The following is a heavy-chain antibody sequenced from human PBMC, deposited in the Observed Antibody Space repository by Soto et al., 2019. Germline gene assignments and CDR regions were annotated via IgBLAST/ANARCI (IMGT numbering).Heavy chain of an antibody. Sequence: SETLSLTCTVSGRSFSSSSYYWGWILQPPEKGLEWIATMYYSGTTYYNPSSKSRVPLSIDMSKGQFSLKLTSVPAADTATYYCATLPAISATSFYGMDVWGHGTTVPVS. CDR1: GRSFSSSSYY. V-gene: IGHV4-39*01. CDR3: ATLPAISATSFYGMDV. CDR2: MYYSGTT. D-gene: IGHD3-3*01. J-gene: IGHJ6*02.